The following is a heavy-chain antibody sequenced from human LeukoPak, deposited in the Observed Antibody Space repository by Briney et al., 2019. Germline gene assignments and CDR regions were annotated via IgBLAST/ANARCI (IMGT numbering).Heavy chain of an antibody. Sequence: ASETLSLTCTVSGGSISTSNYYWGWLRQPPGKGLEWIGNIFYSGSTYYSPSLKSRVTISLDTSKNQFSLKLSSVTAADTAVYYCARLYYDILTGYPLYYYMDVWGKGTTVTISS. D-gene: IGHD3-9*01. V-gene: IGHV4-39*07. CDR2: IFYSGST. J-gene: IGHJ6*03. CDR3: ARLYYDILTGYPLYYYMDV. CDR1: GGSISTSNYY.